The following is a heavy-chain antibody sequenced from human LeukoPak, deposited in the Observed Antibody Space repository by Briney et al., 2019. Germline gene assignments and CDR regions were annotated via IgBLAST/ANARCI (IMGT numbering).Heavy chain of an antibody. Sequence: GGSLRLSCAASGFTFSSYWMPWVRQAPGKGLVCVSRIKSDGSSTSYADSVKGRFTISRDDAKNTLYLQMNSLRAEDTAVYYCARAYNSHFDYWGQGALVTVSS. CDR3: ARAYNSHFDY. CDR2: IKSDGSST. V-gene: IGHV3-74*01. D-gene: IGHD1-1*01. J-gene: IGHJ4*02. CDR1: GFTFSSYW.